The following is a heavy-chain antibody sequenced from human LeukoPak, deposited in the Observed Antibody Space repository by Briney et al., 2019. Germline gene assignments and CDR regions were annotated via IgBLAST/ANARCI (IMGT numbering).Heavy chain of an antibody. CDR1: GFNFDVYG. Sequence: PGGSLRLSCAASGFNFDVYGMSWVRQAPGKGLEWVSGINWKGGSTGYADSVKGRFTISRDNAKNSLYLQMNSLRAEDTAVYYCAKAPRSSSWDWFDPWGQGTLVTVSS. CDR2: INWKGGST. D-gene: IGHD6-13*01. J-gene: IGHJ5*02. CDR3: AKAPRSSSWDWFDP. V-gene: IGHV3-20*04.